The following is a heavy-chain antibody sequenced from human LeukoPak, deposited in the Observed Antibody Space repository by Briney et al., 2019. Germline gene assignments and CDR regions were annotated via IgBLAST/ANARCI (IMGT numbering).Heavy chain of an antibody. V-gene: IGHV3-30*04. CDR1: GFAFSSYA. CDR2: ISYDGTNK. D-gene: IGHD6-13*01. J-gene: IGHJ4*02. CDR3: ARGTGSSWYYDY. Sequence: GGSLRLSCAASGFAFSSYAMHWVRQAPGKGLEWVAVISYDGTNKYYADSVKGRFTISRDNSKNTLYLQMNSLRPEDTAVYYCARGTGSSWYYDYWGQGTLVTVSS.